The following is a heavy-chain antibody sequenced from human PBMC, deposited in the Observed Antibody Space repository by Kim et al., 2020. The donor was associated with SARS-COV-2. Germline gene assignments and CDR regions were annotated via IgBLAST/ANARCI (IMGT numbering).Heavy chain of an antibody. Sequence: GGSLRLSCAASGFTFNNYWMTWVRQAPGKGLDWVASINQDGSEKYYVDSVKGRFTISRDNAKTSLYLQMNNLRAEDTAVYYCARGGWNPDYWGQGILVTV. J-gene: IGHJ4*02. CDR1: GFTFNNYW. V-gene: IGHV3-7*01. D-gene: IGHD1-1*01. CDR2: INQDGSEK. CDR3: ARGGWNPDY.